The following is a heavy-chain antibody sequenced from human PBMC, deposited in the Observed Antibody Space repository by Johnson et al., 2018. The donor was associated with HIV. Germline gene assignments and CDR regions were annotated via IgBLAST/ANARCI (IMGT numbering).Heavy chain of an antibody. Sequence: QVQLVESGGGVVQPGRSLRLSCAASGFTFSYYYMTWIRQAPGKGLEWVSYTSSSGGTIYYADSVKGRFTISRNNAKNSLYLQMNNLRAEDTAVYFCATVWRNEGRHAFDIWGQGTMVTVSS. J-gene: IGHJ3*02. D-gene: IGHD1-1*01. V-gene: IGHV3-11*04. CDR3: ATVWRNEGRHAFDI. CDR2: TSSSGGTI. CDR1: GFTFSYYY.